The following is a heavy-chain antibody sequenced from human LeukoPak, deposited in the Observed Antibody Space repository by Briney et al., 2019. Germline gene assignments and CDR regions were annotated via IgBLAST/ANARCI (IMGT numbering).Heavy chain of an antibody. D-gene: IGHD6-6*01. J-gene: IGHJ4*02. CDR1: GFTFRSYN. CDR2: TSGDSRVT. CDR3: ARDLPTGSDYFDY. V-gene: IGHV3-48*04. Sequence: GGSLRLSCAASGFTFRSYNMDWVRQAPGRGLEWVSFTSGDSRVTYYADSVKGRFTISRDNAKNSLYLQMSSLRADDTAVYYCARDLPTGSDYFDYWGQGTLVTVSS.